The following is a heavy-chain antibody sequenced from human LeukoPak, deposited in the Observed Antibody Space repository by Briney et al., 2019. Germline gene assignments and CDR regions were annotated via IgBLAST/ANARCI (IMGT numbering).Heavy chain of an antibody. CDR2: IDPVSGVT. CDR1: EYTFTGYY. Sequence: ASVKVSCKASEYTFTGYYIHWMRQAPGQGFEWMAWIDPVSGVTNYAQKFQGWVTLTRDTSVSTAYMDLSRPTSEDTAIYYCARDIPGYSTRFDIWGQGTMVTVSS. V-gene: IGHV1-2*04. CDR3: ARDIPGYSTRFDI. J-gene: IGHJ3*02. D-gene: IGHD5-12*01.